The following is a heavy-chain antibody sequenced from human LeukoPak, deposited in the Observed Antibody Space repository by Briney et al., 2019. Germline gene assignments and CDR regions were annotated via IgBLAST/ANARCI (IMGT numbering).Heavy chain of an antibody. Sequence: PGGSLRLSCAASGFTVSSNYMSWVRQAPGKGLEWVSAISGSGGSTYYADSVKGRFTISRDNSKNTLYLQMNSLRAEDTAVYYCAKARGRMEQWLIHYWGQGTLVTVSS. CDR1: GFTVSSNY. CDR2: ISGSGGST. V-gene: IGHV3-23*01. D-gene: IGHD6-19*01. CDR3: AKARGRMEQWLIHY. J-gene: IGHJ4*02.